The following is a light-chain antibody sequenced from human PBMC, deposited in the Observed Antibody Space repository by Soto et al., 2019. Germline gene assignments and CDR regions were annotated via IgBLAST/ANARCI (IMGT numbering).Light chain of an antibody. J-gene: IGKJ2*01. CDR3: QQYDTYPYT. CDR1: QSISPW. CDR2: KAS. Sequence: DIQMTQSPSTLSASVGDRVTITCRASQSISPWLAWYQQKPGKAPRLLIYKASSLDSGVPSRFSGSGSGTEFTLTISSLQPDDLAAYYCQQYDTYPYTFGQGTKLEI. V-gene: IGKV1-5*03.